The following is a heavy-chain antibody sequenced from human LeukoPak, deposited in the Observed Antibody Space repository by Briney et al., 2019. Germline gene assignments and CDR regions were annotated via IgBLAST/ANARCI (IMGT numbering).Heavy chain of an antibody. CDR3: ARDVGGSLDY. CDR2: IKGDESAR. CDR1: GFTFSTYW. Sequence: GGSLRLSCAASGFTFSTYWMAWVRQAPGRGLEWVANIKGDESARHQADSVKGRFTISRDNAKKSVYLQMSSLRGEDTAVYYCARDVGGSLDYWGQGTLVTVSS. V-gene: IGHV3-7*01. D-gene: IGHD1-26*01. J-gene: IGHJ4*02.